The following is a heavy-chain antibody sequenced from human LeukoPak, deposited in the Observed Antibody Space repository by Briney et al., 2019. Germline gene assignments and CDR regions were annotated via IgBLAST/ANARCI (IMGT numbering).Heavy chain of an antibody. D-gene: IGHD3-9*01. Sequence: GGSLRLSCAASGFTFRSYAMNWVRQAPGKGLEWVSSLSGSGGSTYYADSVECLFTISRDNSKNTLYLQMNSLRAEDTAVYYCAKANYDILTGSRDYWGQGTLVTVTS. J-gene: IGHJ4*02. CDR2: LSGSGGST. V-gene: IGHV3-23*01. CDR1: GFTFRSYA. CDR3: AKANYDILTGSRDY.